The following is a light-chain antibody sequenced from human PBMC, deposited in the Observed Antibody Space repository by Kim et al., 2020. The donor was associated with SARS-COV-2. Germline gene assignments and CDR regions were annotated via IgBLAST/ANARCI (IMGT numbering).Light chain of an antibody. CDR1: SSDVGGYNF. V-gene: IGLV2-14*03. CDR2: DVS. Sequence: GQASTVSCTGTSSDVGGYNFVSWYQQHPGKAPKLMIYDVSNRPSGISNRFSGSKSGNTASLTTSGLQAEDEADYYCSSYTGSSTLVFGTGTKVTVL. J-gene: IGLJ1*01. CDR3: SSYTGSSTLV.